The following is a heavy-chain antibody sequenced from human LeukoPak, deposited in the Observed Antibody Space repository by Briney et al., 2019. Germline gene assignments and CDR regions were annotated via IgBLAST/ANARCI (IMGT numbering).Heavy chain of an antibody. CDR3: ARVGSDWNDVRYNWFDP. CDR1: GGSISSGDYS. V-gene: IGHV4-30-2*01. D-gene: IGHD1-1*01. J-gene: IGHJ5*02. CDR2: IFQSGST. Sequence: KSSETLSLTCAVSGGSISSGDYSWSWIRQPPGKGLEWIGYIFQSGSTYYNPSLKSRVTISVDRSKNQFSLKLSSVTAADTAVYYCARVGSDWNDVRYNWFDPWGQGTLVTVSS.